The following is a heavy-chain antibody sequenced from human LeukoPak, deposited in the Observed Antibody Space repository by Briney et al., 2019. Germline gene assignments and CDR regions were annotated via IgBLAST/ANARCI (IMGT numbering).Heavy chain of an antibody. J-gene: IGHJ4*02. CDR2: IGTSSTTI. Sequence: GGSLRLSCAASGFTFSSYTMNWVRQPPGKGLEWVSNIGTSSTTIYYADSVNGRFRISRDNAKSSLDLEMNSLRAEDTAVYYCARAMSTFGGVRSYFDSWGQGTLVTVSS. CDR1: GFTFSSYT. CDR3: ARAMSTFGGVRSYFDS. V-gene: IGHV3-48*04. D-gene: IGHD3-16*01.